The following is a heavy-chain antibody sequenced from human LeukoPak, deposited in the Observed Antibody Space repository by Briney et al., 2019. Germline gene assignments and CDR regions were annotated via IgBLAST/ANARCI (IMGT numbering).Heavy chain of an antibody. V-gene: IGHV3-33*01. CDR3: ARARNDYDSNGFSFLDY. CDR2: IWYDGSNI. Sequence: PGGSLRLSCAASGISFSSHGMHWVRQAPGKGLELVAVIWYDGSNIYYADSVKGRLTISRDNSKNTLYLQMNSLRAEATALYYCARARNDYDSNGFSFLDYWGQGTLVTVSS. J-gene: IGHJ4*02. CDR1: GISFSSHG. D-gene: IGHD3-22*01.